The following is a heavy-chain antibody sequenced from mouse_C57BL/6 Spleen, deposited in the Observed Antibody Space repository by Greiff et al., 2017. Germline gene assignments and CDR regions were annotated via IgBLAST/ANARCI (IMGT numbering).Heavy chain of an antibody. V-gene: IGHV2-9-1*01. J-gene: IGHJ1*03. D-gene: IGHD1-1*01. CDR3: ARNYYGSTLYWYFDV. CDR1: GFSLTSYA. CDR2: IWTGGGT. Sequence: VQVVESGPGLVAPSQSLSITCTVSGFSLTSYAISWVRQPPGKGLEWLGVIWTGGGTNYNSALKSRLSISKDNSKSQVFLKMNSLQTDDTARYYCARNYYGSTLYWYFDVWGTGTTVTVSS.